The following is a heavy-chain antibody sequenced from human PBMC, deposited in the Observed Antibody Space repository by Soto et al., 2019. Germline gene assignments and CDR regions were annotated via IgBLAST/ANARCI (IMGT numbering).Heavy chain of an antibody. V-gene: IGHV1-18*01. J-gene: IGHJ6*02. Sequence: GASVKVSWKASGYTFTSYGISWVRQAPGQGLEWMGWISAYNGNTNYAQKLQGRVTMTTDTSTSTAYMELRSLRSDDTAVYYCARDTGSGKQVGYYHYGMDVWGQGTTVTVSS. CDR1: GYTFTSYG. CDR2: ISAYNGNT. D-gene: IGHD6-19*01. CDR3: ARDTGSGKQVGYYHYGMDV.